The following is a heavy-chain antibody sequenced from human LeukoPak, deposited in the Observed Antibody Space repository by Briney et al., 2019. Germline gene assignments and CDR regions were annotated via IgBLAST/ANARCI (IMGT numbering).Heavy chain of an antibody. J-gene: IGHJ4*02. CDR2: INPSDGST. Sequence: ASVKVSCTASGYPFTSFYMHWVRQVPGQGLEWMGIINPSDGSTTYAQKFQGRVSMTRDMSTSTVYMELSSLRSEDTAVYYCARGGAPPHYYDNTGLWPPYFDSWGQGALVTVSS. D-gene: IGHD3-22*01. CDR1: GYPFTSFY. V-gene: IGHV1-46*01. CDR3: ARGGAPPHYYDNTGLWPPYFDS.